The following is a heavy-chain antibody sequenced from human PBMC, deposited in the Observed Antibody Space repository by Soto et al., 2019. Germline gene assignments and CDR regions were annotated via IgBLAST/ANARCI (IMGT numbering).Heavy chain of an antibody. V-gene: IGHV3-48*01. Sequence: EVQLVESGGGLVQPGGSLRLSCAASGFTFSSYSMNWVRQAPGKGLEWVSYISSSSSTIYYADSVKGRFTISRDNAKNSLYLQMNRLRAEDTAVYYCAGDVTVVTPQYWYFDLWGRGTLVTVSS. CDR2: ISSSSSTI. CDR3: AGDVTVVTPQYWYFDL. D-gene: IGHD2-21*02. CDR1: GFTFSSYS. J-gene: IGHJ2*01.